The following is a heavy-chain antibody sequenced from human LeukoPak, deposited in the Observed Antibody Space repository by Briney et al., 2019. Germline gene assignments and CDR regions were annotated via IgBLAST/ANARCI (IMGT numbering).Heavy chain of an antibody. V-gene: IGHV4-61*01. CDR1: GGSVSSGSYY. D-gene: IGHD5-12*01. CDR2: IYYSGST. J-gene: IGHJ4*02. CDR3: GGSSGDYDYYFDY. Sequence: PSETLSLTCTVSGGSVSSGSYYWSWIRQPPGKGLEWIGYIYYSGSTNYNLSLKSRVTISVDTSKNQFSLKLSSVTAADTAVYYCGGSSGDYDYYFDYWGQGTLVTVSS.